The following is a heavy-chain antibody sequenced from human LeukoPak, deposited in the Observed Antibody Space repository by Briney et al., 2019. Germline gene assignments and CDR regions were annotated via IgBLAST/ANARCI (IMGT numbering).Heavy chain of an antibody. CDR1: GYTFISYY. CDR3: ARGVKRSSGWTHYFDY. CDR2: INPSGGST. J-gene: IGHJ4*02. V-gene: IGHV1-46*01. Sequence: GASVKVSCKASGYTFISYYIHWVRQAPGRGLEWMGIINPSGGSTSYAQNFQGRVTMTRDTSTSTVYMELSSLRSEDTAVYYCARGVKRSSGWTHYFDYWGQGTLVTVSS. D-gene: IGHD6-19*01.